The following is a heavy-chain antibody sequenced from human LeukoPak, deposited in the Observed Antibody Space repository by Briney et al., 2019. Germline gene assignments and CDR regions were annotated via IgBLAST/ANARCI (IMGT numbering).Heavy chain of an antibody. CDR3: ARDPKGHFDY. CDR2: ISYDGSNK. J-gene: IGHJ4*02. CDR1: GFTFSSYA. V-gene: IGHV3-30-3*01. Sequence: GGSLRLSCAASGFTFSSYAMHWVRQAPGKGLEWVAVISYDGSNKYYADSVKGRFTISRDNSKNTLYLQMNSLRAEDTAVYYCARDPKGHFDYWGQGTLVTVSS.